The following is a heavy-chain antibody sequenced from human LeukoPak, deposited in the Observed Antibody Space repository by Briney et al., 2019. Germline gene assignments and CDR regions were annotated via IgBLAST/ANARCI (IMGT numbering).Heavy chain of an antibody. CDR2: ISGSGGST. J-gene: IGHJ5*02. Sequence: GGSLRLSCAASGFTFSSYAMSWVRQAPGKGLEWVSAISGSGGSTYYADSVKGRFTISRDNSKNTLYLQMNSLRAEDTAVYYCAKRVGTMVRGPSNRFDPWGQGTLVTVSS. D-gene: IGHD3-10*01. CDR3: AKRVGTMVRGPSNRFDP. CDR1: GFTFSSYA. V-gene: IGHV3-23*01.